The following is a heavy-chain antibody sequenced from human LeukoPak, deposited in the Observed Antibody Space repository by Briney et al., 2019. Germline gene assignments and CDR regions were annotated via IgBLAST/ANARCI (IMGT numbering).Heavy chain of an antibody. CDR1: GGSISSGDYY. Sequence: PSETLSLTCTVSGGSISSGDYYWGWIRQPPGKGLEWIGSIYYSGSTYYNPSLKSRVTISVDTSKNQFSLKLSSVTAADTAVYYCASTGPASPRLFDYWGQGTLVTVSS. V-gene: IGHV4-39*01. CDR2: IYYSGST. D-gene: IGHD2-2*01. J-gene: IGHJ4*02. CDR3: ASTGPASPRLFDY.